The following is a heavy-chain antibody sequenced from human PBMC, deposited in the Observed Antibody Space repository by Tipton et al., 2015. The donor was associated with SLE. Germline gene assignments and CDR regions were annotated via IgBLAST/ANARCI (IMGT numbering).Heavy chain of an antibody. CDR1: GGSISSYY. Sequence: LRLSCTVSGGSISSYYWSWIRQPPGKGLEWIGYIYYSGSTNYNPSLKSRVTIPVDTSKTQFSLKLSSVTAADTAVYYCARGRGDFYYGMDVWGQGTTVTVSS. CDR2: IYYSGST. J-gene: IGHJ6*02. CDR3: ARGRGDFYYGMDV. V-gene: IGHV4-59*01.